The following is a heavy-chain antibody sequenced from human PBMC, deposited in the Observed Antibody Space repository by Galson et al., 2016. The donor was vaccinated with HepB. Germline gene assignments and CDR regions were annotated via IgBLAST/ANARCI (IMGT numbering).Heavy chain of an antibody. D-gene: IGHD3-10*01. CDR1: GGALHSAYH. V-gene: IGHV4-31*01. CDR2: ISYTRNT. J-gene: IGHJ5*02. CDR3: ARGPPDYLDPGSFYSGWFDP. Sequence: TLSLPCSVSGGALHSAYHWRWLRQHPGKGLECIGYISYTRNTNYKSSRKGPLTMSIDTSKNQFSLKLSAVTAPDMAVYYFARGPPDYLDPGSFYSGWFDPWGQGTLVTVSS.